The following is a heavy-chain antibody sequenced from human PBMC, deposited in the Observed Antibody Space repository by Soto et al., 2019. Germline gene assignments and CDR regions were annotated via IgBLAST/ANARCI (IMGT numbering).Heavy chain of an antibody. CDR2: ICYSGSA. V-gene: IGHV4-30-4*01. J-gene: IGHJ5*02. CDR1: GASISGADNY. D-gene: IGHD3-3*02. Sequence: SETLSLTCTVSGASISGADNYWSWVRQPPGKGLEWIGYICYSGSAHYNPSLKSRLTISLDTSKNEFSLRLSSVTAADTAVYYCASPKIAFYIWFDPCGKGTLVT. CDR3: ASPKIAFYIWFDP.